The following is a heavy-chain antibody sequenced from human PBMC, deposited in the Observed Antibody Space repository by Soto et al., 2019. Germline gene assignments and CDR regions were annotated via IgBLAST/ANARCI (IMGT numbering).Heavy chain of an antibody. Sequence: QVQLQESGPGLVKPSETMSLTCTISGDSINNYFWNWIRQTPGKGLEWIGYISYSGSTSYNPSLQSRVTISSDTSKNHFSLKLSSVTAADTALYYCARARQRDTGRGLDVWGQGNTVTVSS. D-gene: IGHD5-18*01. J-gene: IGHJ6*02. CDR3: ARARQRDTGRGLDV. CDR2: ISYSGST. CDR1: GDSINNYF. V-gene: IGHV4-59*01.